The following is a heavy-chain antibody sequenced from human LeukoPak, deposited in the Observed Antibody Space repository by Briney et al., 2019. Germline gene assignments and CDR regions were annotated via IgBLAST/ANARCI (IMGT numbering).Heavy chain of an antibody. CDR1: GFIFSNYW. Sequence: GGSLRLSCTASGFIFSNYWMTWVRQAPGKGLEWVAQVNQDGSKEYYIDSVKARFSISRDNARNSLSLQMNSLRAEDTAVYYCVRDGGVSGYDLLDYWGQGTLVTVSS. CDR2: VNQDGSKE. D-gene: IGHD5-12*01. J-gene: IGHJ4*02. V-gene: IGHV3-7*01. CDR3: VRDGGVSGYDLLDY.